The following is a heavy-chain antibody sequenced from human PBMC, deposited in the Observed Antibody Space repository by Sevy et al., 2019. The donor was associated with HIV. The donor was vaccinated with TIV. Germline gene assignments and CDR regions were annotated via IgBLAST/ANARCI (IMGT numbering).Heavy chain of an antibody. V-gene: IGHV3-11*01. Sequence: GGSLRLSCAASGFTFSDYYMTWIRQAPGKGLEWVAYITSSGDTIYYADSVKGRFTISRDNAKNSLYLQINNLRAEDTAVYYCAREYDYSHYAFDYWGQGPLVTVSS. J-gene: IGHJ4*02. CDR2: ITSSGDTI. D-gene: IGHD4-4*01. CDR3: AREYDYSHYAFDY. CDR1: GFTFSDYY.